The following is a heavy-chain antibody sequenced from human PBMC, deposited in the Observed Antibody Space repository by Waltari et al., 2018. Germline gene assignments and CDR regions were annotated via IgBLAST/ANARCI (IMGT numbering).Heavy chain of an antibody. CDR2: ISSRCSTI. V-gene: IGHV3-48*03. CDR1: GFTFSSYE. CDR3: ARRAATVTTYNFDY. D-gene: IGHD4-17*01. J-gene: IGHJ4*01. Sequence: EVQLVESGGGLVQPGGSLRLSCAASGFTFSSYEMNWVRQAPGKGLEWVSYISSRCSTIYYADSVKGRFTMSRDKAKNSLYLQMKSLRSEETAVYYCARRAATVTTYNFDYWDKETLVTVSS.